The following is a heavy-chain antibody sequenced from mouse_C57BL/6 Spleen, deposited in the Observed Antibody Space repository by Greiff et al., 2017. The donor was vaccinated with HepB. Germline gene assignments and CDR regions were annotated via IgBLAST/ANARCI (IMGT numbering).Heavy chain of an antibody. J-gene: IGHJ1*03. CDR2: IDPEDGET. D-gene: IGHD1-1*01. Sequence: EAQLQQSGAELVKPGASVKLSCTASGFNIKDYYMHWVKQRTEQGLEWIGRIDPEDGETKYAPKFQGKATITADTSSNTAYLQLSSLTAEDTAVYYWARSVGSRTPFDVWGTGPTVTVSS. CDR1: GFNIKDYY. V-gene: IGHV14-2*01. CDR3: ARSVGSRTPFDV.